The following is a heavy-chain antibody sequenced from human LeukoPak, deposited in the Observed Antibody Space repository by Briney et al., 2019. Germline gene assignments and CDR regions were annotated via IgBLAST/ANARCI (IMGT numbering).Heavy chain of an antibody. CDR1: GGSISSYY. CDR2: IYYSGST. J-gene: IGHJ5*02. Sequence: KPSETLSLTCTVSGGSISSYYWSWIRQPPGKGLEWIGYIYYSGSTNYNPSLKSRVTISVDTSKNQFSLKLSSVTAADTAVYYCARAVAGIVGFDPWGQGTLVTVSS. CDR3: ARAVAGIVGFDP. D-gene: IGHD6-19*01. V-gene: IGHV4-59*01.